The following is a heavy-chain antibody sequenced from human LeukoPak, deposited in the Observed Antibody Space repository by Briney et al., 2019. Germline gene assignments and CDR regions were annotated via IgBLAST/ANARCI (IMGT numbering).Heavy chain of an antibody. J-gene: IGHJ4*02. V-gene: IGHV3-23*01. D-gene: IGHD2/OR15-2a*01. CDR2: ITASGATT. Sequence: GGSLRLSCAASGFTFSTSAMSWVRQAPGKGLEWVSVITASGATTFYADSVKGRFTISRDNSKNTLYLQMNSLATEDTALYYCATPPTWGWGQGTLVTVSS. CDR3: ATPPTWG. CDR1: GFTFSTSA.